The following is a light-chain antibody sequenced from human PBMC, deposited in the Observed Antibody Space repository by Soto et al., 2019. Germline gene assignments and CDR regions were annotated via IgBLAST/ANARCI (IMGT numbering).Light chain of an antibody. J-gene: IGLJ1*01. V-gene: IGLV2-14*01. CDR1: SSDAGGYNY. CDR3: SSYTSSSPLYD. Sequence: QSALTQPAFVSGSPGQSITISCTGTSSDAGGYNYVSWYQQHPGKAPKLMIYEVSNRPSGVSNRFSGSKSGNTASLTISGLQAEDDADYYCSSYTSSSPLYDFGTGTKLTVL. CDR2: EVS.